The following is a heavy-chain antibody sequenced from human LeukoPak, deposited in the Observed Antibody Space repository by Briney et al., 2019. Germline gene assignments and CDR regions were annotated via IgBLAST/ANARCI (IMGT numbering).Heavy chain of an antibody. J-gene: IGHJ5*02. CDR2: INHSGST. Sequence: PSETLSLTCAVYGGSFSGYYWSWIRQPPGKGLEWIGEINHSGSTNYNPSLKSRVTISVDTSKNQFSLKLSSVTAADTAVYYCARGSRRITMIVVAFPTPNWFDPWGQGTLVTVSS. CDR1: GGSFSGYY. D-gene: IGHD3-22*01. CDR3: ARGSRRITMIVVAFPTPNWFDP. V-gene: IGHV4-34*01.